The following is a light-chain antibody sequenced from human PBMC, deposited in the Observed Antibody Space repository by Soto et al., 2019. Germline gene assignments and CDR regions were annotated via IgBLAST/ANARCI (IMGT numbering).Light chain of an antibody. Sequence: QSVLTQPPSASGTPGQRVTISCSGSSSNIGSKTVNLYQQLPGTAPKLLIYSNNQRPSGVPDRFSGSKSGTSASLAISGRQSEEEADYYCAAWYDSLNGVVFGGGTKLTVL. CDR3: AAWYDSLNGVV. CDR1: SSNIGSKT. J-gene: IGLJ2*01. CDR2: SNN. V-gene: IGLV1-44*01.